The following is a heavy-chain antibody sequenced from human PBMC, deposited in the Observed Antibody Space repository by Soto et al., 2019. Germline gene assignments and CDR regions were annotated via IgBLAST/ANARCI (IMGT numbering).Heavy chain of an antibody. CDR2: IYYSGST. V-gene: IGHV4-31*03. CDR3: ARDRSGHLDH. CDR1: GGSISSGGYY. Sequence: PSETLSLTCTVSGGSISSGGYYWSWIRQHPGKGLEWIGYIYYSGSTYYNPSLKSRVTISVDTSKNQFSLKLSSVTAADTAVYYCARDRSGHLDHWGQGTLVTVSS. J-gene: IGHJ4*02.